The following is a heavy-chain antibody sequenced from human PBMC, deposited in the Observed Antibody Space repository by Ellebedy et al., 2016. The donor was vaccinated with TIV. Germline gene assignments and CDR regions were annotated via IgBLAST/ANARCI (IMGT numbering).Heavy chain of an antibody. CDR1: GVTFSSYA. D-gene: IGHD5-18*01. CDR3: AKAAGYSYGPRGDFDY. V-gene: IGHV3-23*01. Sequence: PGGSLRLSCAASGVTFSSYAMSWIRQAPGKGLQWVSAISGGGGSTYYADSMKGRFTISRDNSKKTLYLHMNSLRADDTAVYYCAKAAGYSYGPRGDFDYWGQGTLVTVSS. J-gene: IGHJ4*02. CDR2: ISGGGGST.